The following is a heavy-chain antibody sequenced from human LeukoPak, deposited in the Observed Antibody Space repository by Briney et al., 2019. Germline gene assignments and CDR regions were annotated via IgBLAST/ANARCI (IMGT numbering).Heavy chain of an antibody. Sequence: SETLSLTCTVSGGSISRNYWSWIRQAPGKGLEWIGYIRYSGRANYNPSLKSRVTMSADTSKNQFSLKVNSVTATDTAVYYCAPYLTIGGNSYGFDYWGQGALVTVSS. CDR2: IRYSGRA. D-gene: IGHD5-18*01. V-gene: IGHV4-59*08. J-gene: IGHJ4*02. CDR1: GGSISRNY. CDR3: APYLTIGGNSYGFDY.